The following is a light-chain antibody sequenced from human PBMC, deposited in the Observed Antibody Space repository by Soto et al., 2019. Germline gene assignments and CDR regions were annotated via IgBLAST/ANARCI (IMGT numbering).Light chain of an antibody. Sequence: DIVMTQSPLSLLVTPGEPASISCRSSQSLLHRNGYNYLEWYLQKPGQSPQLLIYLGSNRASGVPDRFSGSGSGTDFTLKISRVEAEEVGVYDCMQALQTPITVGQLTRLAVK. CDR2: LGS. CDR1: QSLLHRNGYNY. J-gene: IGKJ5*01. V-gene: IGKV2-28*01. CDR3: MQALQTPIT.